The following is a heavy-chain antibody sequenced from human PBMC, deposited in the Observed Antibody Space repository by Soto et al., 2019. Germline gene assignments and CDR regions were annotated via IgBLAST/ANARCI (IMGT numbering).Heavy chain of an antibody. Sequence: QVQLVQSGAEVKKPGASVKVSCKASGYTFTSYGISWVRQAPGQGLEWMGWISAYNGNTNYAQKLQGRVTMTTETSTSTAYMELRSLRSDDTAVYYCARVGIVLVPAAPNWFDPWGQGTLVTVSS. CDR2: ISAYNGNT. V-gene: IGHV1-18*01. CDR3: ARVGIVLVPAAPNWFDP. J-gene: IGHJ5*02. CDR1: GYTFTSYG. D-gene: IGHD2-2*01.